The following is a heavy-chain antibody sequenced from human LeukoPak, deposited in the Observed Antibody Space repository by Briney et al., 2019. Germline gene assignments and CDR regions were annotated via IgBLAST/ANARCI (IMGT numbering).Heavy chain of an antibody. CDR1: GYTFTGYY. CDR3: ARDQGNFWSGYHNWFDP. J-gene: IGHJ5*02. D-gene: IGHD3-3*01. Sequence: ASVKVSCKVSGYTFTGYYMHWVRQAPGQGLEWMGWINPNSGGTNYAQKFQGWVTMTRDTSISTAYMELSRLRSDDTAVYYCARDQGNFWSGYHNWFDPWGQGTLVTVSS. CDR2: INPNSGGT. V-gene: IGHV1-2*04.